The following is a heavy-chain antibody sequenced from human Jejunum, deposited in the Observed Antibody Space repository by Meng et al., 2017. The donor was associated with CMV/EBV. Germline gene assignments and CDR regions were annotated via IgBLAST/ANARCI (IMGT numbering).Heavy chain of an antibody. CDR1: GFTVSNHY. V-gene: IGHV3-66*01. CDR2: IYGGGST. Sequence: SCAASGFTVSNHYMSWVRQAPGKGLEWVSNIYGGGSTYYVDSVKGRFTISRDNAKNTLYLQMNTLRAEDTAVYYCVKGGHLGDYWGQGTLVTVSS. D-gene: IGHD3-10*01. J-gene: IGHJ4*02. CDR3: VKGGHLGDY.